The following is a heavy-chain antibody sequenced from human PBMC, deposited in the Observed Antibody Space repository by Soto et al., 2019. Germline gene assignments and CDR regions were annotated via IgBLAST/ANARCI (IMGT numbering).Heavy chain of an antibody. CDR1: GYTFTGYY. CDR2: INPNSGGT. Sequence: QVQLLQSGAEVKKPGASVKVSCKASGYTFTGYYMHWVRQAPGQGLEWMGWINPNSGGTNYAQKFQGRVTMTRDTSISTAYMELSRLRSDDTAVYYCARVFMAYYYDSSGYPFDYWGQGTLVTVSS. J-gene: IGHJ4*02. D-gene: IGHD3-22*01. V-gene: IGHV1-2*02. CDR3: ARVFMAYYYDSSGYPFDY.